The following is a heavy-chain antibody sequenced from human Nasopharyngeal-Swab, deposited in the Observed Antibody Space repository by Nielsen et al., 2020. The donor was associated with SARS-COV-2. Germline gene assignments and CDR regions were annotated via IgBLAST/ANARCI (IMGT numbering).Heavy chain of an antibody. CDR1: GYTFTGYD. Sequence: ASVKVSCKASGYTFTGYDINWVRQASGQGLEWVGWMNPNSGNTGYAQKFQGRVTMTRDTSITTAYMELSSLRSEDTAVYYCVRPRYCSAASCDRHSGVGLFDYWGQGTLVTVSS. CDR3: VRPRYCSAASCDRHSGVGLFDY. J-gene: IGHJ4*02. CDR2: MNPNSGNT. D-gene: IGHD2-8*02. V-gene: IGHV1-8*01.